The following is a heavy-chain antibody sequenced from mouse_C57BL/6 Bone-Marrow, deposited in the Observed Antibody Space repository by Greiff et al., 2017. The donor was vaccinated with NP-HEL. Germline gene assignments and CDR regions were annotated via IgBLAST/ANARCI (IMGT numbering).Heavy chain of an antibody. CDR3: ARHEYFDY. D-gene: IGHD5-2*01. Sequence: EVKLMESGGGLVQPGGSLKLSCAASGFTFSDYYMYWVRQTPEKRLEWVAYISNGGGSTYYPDTVKGRFTISRDNAKNTLYLQMSRLKSEDTAMYYCARHEYFDYWGQGTTLTVSS. CDR2: ISNGGGST. V-gene: IGHV5-12*01. J-gene: IGHJ2*01. CDR1: GFTFSDYY.